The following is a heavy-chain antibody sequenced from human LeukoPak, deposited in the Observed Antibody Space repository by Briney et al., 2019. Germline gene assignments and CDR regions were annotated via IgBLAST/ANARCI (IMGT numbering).Heavy chain of an antibody. V-gene: IGHV4-34*01. D-gene: IGHD5-24*01. Sequence: SETPSLTCAVYGGSFSGYYWSWIRQPPGKGLEWIGEINHSGSTNYNPSLKSRVTISVDTSKNQFSLKLSSVTAADTAVYYCARRIRGDGYNWVYFDYWGQGTLVTVSS. CDR2: INHSGST. CDR3: ARRIRGDGYNWVYFDY. J-gene: IGHJ4*02. CDR1: GGSFSGYY.